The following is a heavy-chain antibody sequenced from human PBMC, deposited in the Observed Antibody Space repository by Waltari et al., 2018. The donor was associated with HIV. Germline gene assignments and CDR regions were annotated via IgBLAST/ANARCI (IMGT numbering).Heavy chain of an antibody. D-gene: IGHD1-26*01. CDR2: ISSSSNFI. V-gene: IGHV3-21*01. J-gene: IGHJ5*02. CDR3: ARDGGSPPNRWFDP. Sequence: EVHLVEAGGGLVKRGGSLRLSCVASGFSFSSISMNWVRQAPGKGLEWVSSISSSSNFIYYADSVKGRFTISRDNAKNSLYLQMNSLRAEDTAVYYCARDGGSPPNRWFDPWGQGTLVTVSS. CDR1: GFSFSSIS.